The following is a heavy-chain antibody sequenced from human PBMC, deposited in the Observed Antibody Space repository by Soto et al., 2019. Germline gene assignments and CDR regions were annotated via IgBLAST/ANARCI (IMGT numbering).Heavy chain of an antibody. CDR3: AKTPIWSGYPYYFDY. V-gene: IGHV3-23*01. J-gene: IGHJ4*02. Sequence: GGSLRLSCAASGFTFSSYAMIWVRQAPGKGLEWVSAISGSGGSTYYADSVKGRFTISRDNSKNTLYLQMNSLRAEDTAVYYCAKTPIWSGYPYYFDYWGQGTLVTVSS. CDR1: GFTFSSYA. D-gene: IGHD3-3*01. CDR2: ISGSGGST.